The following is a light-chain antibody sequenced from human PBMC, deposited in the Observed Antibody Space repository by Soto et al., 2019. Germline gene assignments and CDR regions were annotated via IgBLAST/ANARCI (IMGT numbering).Light chain of an antibody. Sequence: DIQMTQSPSSVSASVGDSVTITCRASQNIDNWLAWYQHKPGKAPHLLIYSASTLQSGVPSRFSGNGSGTDFSVTISSQQAEDFATYYCQQCNSVPITCGRGTRLEI. CDR3: QQCNSVPIT. CDR2: SAS. J-gene: IGKJ5*01. V-gene: IGKV1-12*01. CDR1: QNIDNW.